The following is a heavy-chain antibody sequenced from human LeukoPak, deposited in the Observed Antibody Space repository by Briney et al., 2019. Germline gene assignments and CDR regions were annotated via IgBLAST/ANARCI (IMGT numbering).Heavy chain of an antibody. Sequence: ASVKVSCKASGYTFTVYGISWVRQAPGQGLEWMGWIIAYNGNTNYAQKLQGRVTMTTDTSTSTAYMELGSLRSDDTAVYYCGRKSAARKTSEFDYWGQGTLVTVSS. J-gene: IGHJ4*02. CDR1: GYTFTVYG. CDR2: IIAYNGNT. CDR3: GRKSAARKTSEFDY. D-gene: IGHD6-6*01. V-gene: IGHV1-18*01.